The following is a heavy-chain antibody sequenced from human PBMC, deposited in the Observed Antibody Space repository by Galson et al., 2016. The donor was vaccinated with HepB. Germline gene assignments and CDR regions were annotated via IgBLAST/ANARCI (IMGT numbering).Heavy chain of an antibody. CDR1: GFTVRSHG. Sequence: SLRLSCAASGFTVRSHGMHWVRQAPGKGLEWVAVISYDASNRIYIDSVKGRFTISRDNSKNILELQMNSLRADDTAVYYCAKASGNYPYWYFDLWGRGTLVTVSS. CDR2: ISYDASNR. CDR3: AKASGNYPYWYFDL. J-gene: IGHJ2*01. V-gene: IGHV3-30*18. D-gene: IGHD1-26*01.